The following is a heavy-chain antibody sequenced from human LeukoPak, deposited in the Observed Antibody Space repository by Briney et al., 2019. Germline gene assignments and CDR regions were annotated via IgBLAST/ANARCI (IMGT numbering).Heavy chain of an antibody. V-gene: IGHV3-66*01. CDR1: GFTVSSNY. CDR3: ASYGSGSYYNVYGMDV. CDR2: IYSGGST. D-gene: IGHD3-10*01. J-gene: IGHJ6*02. Sequence: GGSLRLSCAASGFTVSSNYMSWVRQAPGKGLEWVSVIYSGGSTYYADSVMGRFTISRDNSKNTLYLQMNSLRAEDTAVYYCASYGSGSYYNVYGMDVWGQGTTVTVSS.